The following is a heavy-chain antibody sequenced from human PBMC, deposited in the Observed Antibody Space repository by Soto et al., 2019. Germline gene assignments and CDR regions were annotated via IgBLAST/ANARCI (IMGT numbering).Heavy chain of an antibody. J-gene: IGHJ4*02. CDR3: ARGGVEMATISPDFDY. D-gene: IGHD5-12*01. CDR2: IWYDGSNK. Sequence: GGSLRLSCAASGFTFSSYGMHWVRQAPGKGLEWVAVIWYDGSNKYYADSVKGRFTISRDNSKNTLYLQMNSLRAEDTAVYYCARGGVEMATISPDFDYWGQGTMVTVSS. CDR1: GFTFSSYG. V-gene: IGHV3-33*01.